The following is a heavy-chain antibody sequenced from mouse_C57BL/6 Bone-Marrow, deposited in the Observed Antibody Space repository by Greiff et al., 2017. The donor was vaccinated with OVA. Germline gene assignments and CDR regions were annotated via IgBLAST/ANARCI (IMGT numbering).Heavy chain of an antibody. J-gene: IGHJ1*03. CDR3: ATPLLLRVPRGWYFDV. CDR2: IHPSDSDT. Sequence: QVQLQQPGAELVKPGASVKVSCKASGYTFTSYWMHWVKQRPGQGLEWIGRIHPSDSDTNYNQKFKGKATLTVDKSSSTAYMQLSGLTSEDSAIYYCATPLLLRVPRGWYFDVWGTGTTVTVSS. D-gene: IGHD1-1*01. V-gene: IGHV1-74*01. CDR1: GYTFTSYW.